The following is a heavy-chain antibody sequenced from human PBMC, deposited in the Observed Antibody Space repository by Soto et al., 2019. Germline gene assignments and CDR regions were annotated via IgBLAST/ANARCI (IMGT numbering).Heavy chain of an antibody. J-gene: IGHJ4*02. V-gene: IGHV3-30*03. D-gene: IGHD2-8*01. CDR3: ATDVSIVLMVYAIQEVAPLIDY. CDR2: ISNDGSNK. Sequence: QVQLVESGGGVVQPGRSLRLSCAASGFTFSSYGMHWVRQAPGKGLEWVAVISNDGSNKYYADSVKGRFTISRDNSKNTLYMQMNSLRAEDTAVYYCATDVSIVLMVYAIQEVAPLIDYWGQGTLVTVSS. CDR1: GFTFSSYG.